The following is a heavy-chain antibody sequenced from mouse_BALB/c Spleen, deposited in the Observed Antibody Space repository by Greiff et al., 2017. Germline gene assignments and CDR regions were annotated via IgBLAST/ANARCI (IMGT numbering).Heavy chain of an antibody. CDR3: ARDQSYGSSYGAMDY. J-gene: IGHJ4*01. V-gene: IGHV1-20*02. CDR2: INPYNGDT. CDR1: GYSFTGYF. Sequence: QLQESGPELVKPGASVKISCKASGYSFTGYFMNWVMQSHGKSLEWIGRINPYNGDTFYNQKFKGKATLTLDKSSSTAHMELRSLASEDSAVYYCARDQSYGSSYGAMDYWGQGTSVTVSS. D-gene: IGHD1-1*01.